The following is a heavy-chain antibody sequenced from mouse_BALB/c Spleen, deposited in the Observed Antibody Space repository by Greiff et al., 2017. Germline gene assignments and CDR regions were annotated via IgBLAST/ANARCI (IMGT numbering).Heavy chain of an antibody. Sequence: EVQVVESGPSLVKPSQTLSLTCSVTGDSITSGYWNWIRKFPGNKLEYMGYISYSGSTYYNPSLKSRISITRDTSKNQYYLQLNSVTTEDTATYYCARPHSLLRLRFAYWGQGTLVTVSA. D-gene: IGHD1-2*01. CDR2: ISYSGST. J-gene: IGHJ3*01. CDR1: GDSITSGY. CDR3: ARPHSLLRLRFAY. V-gene: IGHV3-8*02.